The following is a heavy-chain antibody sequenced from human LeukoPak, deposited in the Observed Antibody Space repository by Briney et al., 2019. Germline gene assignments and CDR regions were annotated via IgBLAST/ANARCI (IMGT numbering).Heavy chain of an antibody. D-gene: IGHD1-26*01. CDR2: ISWNSGGI. J-gene: IGHJ5*02. CDR1: GFTFDDYA. Sequence: GGSLRLSCAASGFTFDDYAMHWVRQAPGKGLEWVSGISWNSGGIGYADSVKGRFTISRDNAKNSLYLQMNSLRAGDTALYYCAKARGPAVGATTGEWFDPWGQGTLVTVSS. V-gene: IGHV3-9*01. CDR3: AKARGPAVGATTGEWFDP.